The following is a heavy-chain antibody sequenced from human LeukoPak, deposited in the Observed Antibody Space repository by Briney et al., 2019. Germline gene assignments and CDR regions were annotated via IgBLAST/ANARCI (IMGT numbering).Heavy chain of an antibody. CDR2: IFHSGST. D-gene: IGHD3-22*01. CDR1: SGSISTYY. CDR3: ARQGTSGSYLTGLDV. J-gene: IGHJ6*02. Sequence: SETLSLTCTVSSGSISTYYWSWIRQSPGKGLEWMGYIFHSGSTTYNPSLSSRLTISVDTSKNQFSLELRSMTAADTAVYYCARQGTSGSYLTGLDVWGQGTTVTVSS. V-gene: IGHV4-59*08.